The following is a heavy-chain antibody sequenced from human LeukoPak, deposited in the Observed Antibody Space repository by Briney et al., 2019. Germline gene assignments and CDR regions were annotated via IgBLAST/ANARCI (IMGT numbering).Heavy chain of an antibody. J-gene: IGHJ4*02. D-gene: IGHD3-3*01. CDR1: GGSISSGGYY. CDR3: ARTSATTIFGVVIIPASIDY. Sequence: PSETLSLTCTVSGGSISSGGYYWSWIRQHPGKGLEWIGYIYYSGSTYYNPSLKSRVTISVDTSKNQFSLKLSSVTAADTAVYYCARTSATTIFGVVIIPASIDYWGQGTLVTVSS. CDR2: IYYSGST. V-gene: IGHV4-31*03.